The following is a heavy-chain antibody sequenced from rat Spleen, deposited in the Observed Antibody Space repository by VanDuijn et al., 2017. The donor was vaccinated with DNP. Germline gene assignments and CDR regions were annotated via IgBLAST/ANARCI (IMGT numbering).Heavy chain of an antibody. Sequence: EVQLVESGGGLVQPGRSMKLSCAASGFTFSDYGMAWVLQAPTKGLEWVASITYDGTRTYYRDSVKGRFTISRDNARSILYLQMDSLGSEDTATYYCTRRDSSLLLHGFFDYWGQGVMVTVSS. D-gene: IGHD1-1*01. CDR3: TRRDSSLLLHGFFDY. J-gene: IGHJ2*01. CDR2: ITYDGTRT. V-gene: IGHV5-22*01. CDR1: GFTFSDYG.